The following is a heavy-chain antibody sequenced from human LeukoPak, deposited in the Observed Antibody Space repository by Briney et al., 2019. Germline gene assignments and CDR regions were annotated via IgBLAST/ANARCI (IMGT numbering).Heavy chain of an antibody. CDR1: GFTFSSYA. D-gene: IGHD6-19*01. Sequence: GGSLRLSCAASGFTFSSYAMSWVRQAPGKGLKWVSAISGSGGSTYYADSVKGRFTISRDNSKNTLYLQMNSLRAEDTAVYYCAKDGASGYSSGWYYYYGMDVWGRGTTVTVSS. V-gene: IGHV3-23*01. J-gene: IGHJ6*02. CDR2: ISGSGGST. CDR3: AKDGASGYSSGWYYYYGMDV.